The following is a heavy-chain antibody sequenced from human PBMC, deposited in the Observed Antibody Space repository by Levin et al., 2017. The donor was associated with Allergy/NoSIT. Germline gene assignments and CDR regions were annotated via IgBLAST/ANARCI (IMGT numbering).Heavy chain of an antibody. CDR1: GGSFSGYY. CDR2: INHSGST. D-gene: IGHD6-19*01. CDR3: ARGRGAVAGKFDY. Sequence: SETLSLTCAVYGGSFSGYYWSWIRQPPGKGLEWIGEINHSGSTNYNPSLKSRVTISVDTSKNQFSLKLSSVTAADTAVYYCARGRGAVAGKFDYWGQGTLVTVSS. J-gene: IGHJ4*02. V-gene: IGHV4-34*01.